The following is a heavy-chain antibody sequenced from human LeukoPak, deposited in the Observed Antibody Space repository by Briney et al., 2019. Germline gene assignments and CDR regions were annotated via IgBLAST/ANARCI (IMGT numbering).Heavy chain of an antibody. CDR2: ISAYNGNT. CDR1: GYTFTSYG. J-gene: IGHJ5*02. V-gene: IGHV1-18*01. CDR3: ATGTPLPEHCSGGSCYYNWFDP. D-gene: IGHD2-15*01. Sequence: ASVKVSCKASGYTFTSYGISWVRQAPGQGLQWMGWISAYNGNTNYAQKLQGRVTMTTDTSTSTAYMELRSLRSDDTAVYYCATGTPLPEHCSGGSCYYNWFDPWGQGTLVSVSS.